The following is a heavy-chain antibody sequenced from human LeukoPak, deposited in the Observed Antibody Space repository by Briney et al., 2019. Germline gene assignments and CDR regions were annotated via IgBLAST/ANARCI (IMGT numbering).Heavy chain of an antibody. CDR2: IYYSGST. Sequence: PSETLSLTCTVSGGSISSYYWSWIRQPPGKGLEWIGYIYYSGSTNYNPSLKSRVTISVDTSKNQFSLKLSSVTAADTAVYYCARVSPLYCFDYWGQGTLVTVSS. V-gene: IGHV4-59*12. CDR1: GGSISSYY. D-gene: IGHD2-15*01. J-gene: IGHJ4*02. CDR3: ARVSPLYCFDY.